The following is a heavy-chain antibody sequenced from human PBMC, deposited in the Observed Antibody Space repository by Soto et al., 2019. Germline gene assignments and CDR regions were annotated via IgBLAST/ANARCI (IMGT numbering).Heavy chain of an antibody. V-gene: IGHV3-21*01. CDR2: ISTSGSYI. CDR3: ARDGDIYGSGTYYGNYYYYGMDV. Sequence: GGSLRLSCAASGFTFSSYSMNWVRQAPGKGLEWVSSISTSGSYIYYADSVKGRFTISRGSAKNSLFLQMKSLRAEDTAVYYCARDGDIYGSGTYYGNYYYYGMDVWGQGTTVTVSS. D-gene: IGHD3-10*01. J-gene: IGHJ6*02. CDR1: GFTFSSYS.